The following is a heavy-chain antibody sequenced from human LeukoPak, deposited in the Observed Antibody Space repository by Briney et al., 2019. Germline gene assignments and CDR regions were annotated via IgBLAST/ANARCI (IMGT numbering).Heavy chain of an antibody. CDR1: GGSISSSSYY. D-gene: IGHD3-10*01. Sequence: ASETLSLTCTVSGGSISSSSYYWGWIRQPPGKGLEWIGSIYYSGSTYYYPSLKSRVTISVDTSKNQFSLKLSSVTAADTAVYYCARDLARKDTYYYGSGSYVDYYYMDVWGKGTTVTVSS. CDR3: ARDLARKDTYYYGSGSYVDYYYMDV. CDR2: IYYSGST. V-gene: IGHV4-39*07. J-gene: IGHJ6*03.